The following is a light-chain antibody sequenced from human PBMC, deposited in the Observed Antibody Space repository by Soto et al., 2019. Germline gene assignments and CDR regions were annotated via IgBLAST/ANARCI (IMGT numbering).Light chain of an antibody. V-gene: IGKV2-28*01. CDR3: MQALQTPT. Sequence: DIVMTQSPLSLPVSPGEPASIALSSSQSLLHSNGYNYLDWYLQKPGQSPQLLIYLGSNRSSGVPDRFSGSGSGTDFTLKISRVEAEDVGVYYCMQALQTPTFGGGTKVDIK. CDR1: QSLLHSNGYNY. J-gene: IGKJ4*01. CDR2: LGS.